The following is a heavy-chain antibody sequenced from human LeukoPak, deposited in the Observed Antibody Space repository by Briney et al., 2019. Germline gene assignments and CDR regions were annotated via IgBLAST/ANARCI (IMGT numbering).Heavy chain of an antibody. V-gene: IGHV1-2*02. CDR3: ARQRGSDFWSGYRGFDY. Sequence: GASVKVSCKASGYIFTGYYMHWVRQAPGQGLEWMGWINPNSGGTNYAQKFQGRVTMTRDTSISTAYMELSRLRSDDTAVYYCARQRGSDFWSGYRGFDYWGQGTLVTVSS. CDR1: GYIFTGYY. J-gene: IGHJ4*02. CDR2: INPNSGGT. D-gene: IGHD3-3*01.